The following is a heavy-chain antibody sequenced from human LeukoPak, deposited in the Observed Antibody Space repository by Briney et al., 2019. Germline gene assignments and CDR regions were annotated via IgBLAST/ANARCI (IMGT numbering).Heavy chain of an antibody. D-gene: IGHD3-9*01. J-gene: IGHJ4*02. CDR2: ISYDGSNK. CDR3: ARDCENYDILTGYYDY. Sequence: PVRSLRLSCAASGFTLSSYAMHWVRQAPGKGLGWVAVISYDGSNKYYADSVKGRFTISRDNSKNTPYLQMNSLRAEDTAVYYCARDCENYDILTGYYDYWGQGTLVTVSS. V-gene: IGHV3-30-3*01. CDR1: GFTLSSYA.